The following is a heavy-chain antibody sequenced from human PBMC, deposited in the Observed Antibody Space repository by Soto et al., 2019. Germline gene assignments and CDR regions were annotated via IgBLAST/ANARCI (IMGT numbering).Heavy chain of an antibody. CDR1: GGSFSGYY. J-gene: IGHJ5*02. Sequence: QVQLQQWGAGLLKPSETLSLTCAVYGGSFSGYYWSWIRQPPGKGLERIGEINHSGSTNYNPSLKSRVTISVDTSKNQFSLKLSSVTAADTAVYYCARGGRAVAGTRRWFDPWGQGTLVTVSS. V-gene: IGHV4-34*01. D-gene: IGHD6-19*01. CDR2: INHSGST. CDR3: ARGGRAVAGTRRWFDP.